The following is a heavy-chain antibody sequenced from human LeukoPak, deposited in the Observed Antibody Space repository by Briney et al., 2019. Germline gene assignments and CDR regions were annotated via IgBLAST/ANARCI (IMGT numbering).Heavy chain of an antibody. Sequence: PSETLSLTCAVYGGSFSGYYWSWIRQPPGKGLEWIGEINHSGSTNYNPSLRSRVTISVDTSKNQFSLKLSSVTAADTAVYYCARDRVADTKGGYFQHWGQGTLVTVSS. J-gene: IGHJ1*01. V-gene: IGHV4-34*01. CDR1: GGSFSGYY. D-gene: IGHD2-15*01. CDR2: INHSGST. CDR3: ARDRVADTKGGYFQH.